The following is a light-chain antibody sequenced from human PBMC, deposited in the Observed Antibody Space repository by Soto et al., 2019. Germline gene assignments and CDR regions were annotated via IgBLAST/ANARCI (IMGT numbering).Light chain of an antibody. CDR3: QQYGGSPLT. CDR1: QSIANNY. Sequence: EVALTQSPGTLSLSPGARATLSCRASQSIANNYLTWYQQKPGQAPRLLIYEASSRATGIPARFSASGSGTDFTLTISRLEPEDSAVYYCQQYGGSPLTFGGGTKVDI. J-gene: IGKJ4*01. CDR2: EAS. V-gene: IGKV3-20*01.